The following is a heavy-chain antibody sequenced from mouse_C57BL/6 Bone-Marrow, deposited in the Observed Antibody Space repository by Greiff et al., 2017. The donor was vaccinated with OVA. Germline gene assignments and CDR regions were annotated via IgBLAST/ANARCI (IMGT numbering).Heavy chain of an antibody. D-gene: IGHD2-4*01. CDR3: ARGGLRPLGY. V-gene: IGHV1-39*01. J-gene: IGHJ2*01. CDR2: INPNYGTT. Sequence: VQLQQSGPELVKPGASVKISCKASGYSFTDYNMNWVKQSNGKSLEWIGVINPNYGTTSYNQKFKGKATLTADKSSSTAYMELRSLTSEDSAVYFCARGGLRPLGYWGQGTTLTVSS. CDR1: GYSFTDYN.